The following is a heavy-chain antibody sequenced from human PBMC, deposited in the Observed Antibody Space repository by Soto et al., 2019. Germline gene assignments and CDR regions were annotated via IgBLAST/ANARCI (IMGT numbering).Heavy chain of an antibody. V-gene: IGHV1-8*01. CDR2: MNPNSGNT. J-gene: IGHJ2*01. Sequence: QVQLVQSGAEVKKPGASVKVSCKASGYTFTSYDINWVRQATGQGLEWMGWMNPNSGNTGYAQKFQGRVTMTRNTSISTAYMELSSLRSEDTAVYFCARLYSSSSNWYFDLWGRGTLVTVSS. D-gene: IGHD6-6*01. CDR1: GYTFTSYD. CDR3: ARLYSSSSNWYFDL.